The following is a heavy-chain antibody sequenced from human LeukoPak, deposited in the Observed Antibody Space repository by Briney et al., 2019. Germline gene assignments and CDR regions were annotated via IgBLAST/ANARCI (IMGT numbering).Heavy chain of an antibody. CDR3: ARDGVSDYYDSSGYDY. Sequence: GGSLRLSCAASGFTFDDYTMHWVRQAPGKGLEWVSLISWDGGSTYYADSVKGRFTISRDNAKNSLYLQMNSLRAEDTAVYYCARDGVSDYYDSSGYDYWGQGTLVTVSS. CDR2: ISWDGGST. V-gene: IGHV3-43*01. D-gene: IGHD3-22*01. CDR1: GFTFDDYT. J-gene: IGHJ4*02.